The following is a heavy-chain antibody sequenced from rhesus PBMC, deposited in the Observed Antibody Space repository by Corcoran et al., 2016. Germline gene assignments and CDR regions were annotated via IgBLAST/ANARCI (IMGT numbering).Heavy chain of an antibody. D-gene: IGHD3-3*01. CDR1: GFTFSSSA. V-gene: IGHV3-118*01. CDR2: IRHKSINYVT. Sequence: EVQLVESGGGLVQPGGSLRLSCAASGFTFSSSAMHWVRQASGKGLEWVGRIRHKSINYVTGYASSVKGSFTISRDDSKKTAYLQMNSLKTDYTAVYYCARDVEYYNIWTGYSFFDYWGQGVLVTVSS. CDR3: ARDVEYYNIWTGYSFFDY. J-gene: IGHJ4*01.